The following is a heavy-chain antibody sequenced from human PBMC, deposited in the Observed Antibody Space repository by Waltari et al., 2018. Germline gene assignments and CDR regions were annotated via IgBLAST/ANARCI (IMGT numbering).Heavy chain of an antibody. CDR1: GGSFSRYY. J-gene: IGHJ3*02. D-gene: IGHD1-26*01. CDR2: INHSGST. V-gene: IGHV4-34*01. CDR3: ARAWISLILGATSAFDI. Sequence: QVQLQQWGAGLLMPSETLSLTCPVYGGSFSRYYWSWIRQPPGKGLEWIGEINHSGSTNYNPSLKSRVTISVDTSKNQFSLKLSSVTAADTAVYYCARAWISLILGATSAFDIWGQGTMVTVS.